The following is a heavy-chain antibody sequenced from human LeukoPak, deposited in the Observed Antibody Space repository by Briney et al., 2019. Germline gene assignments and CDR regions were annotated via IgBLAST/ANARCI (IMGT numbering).Heavy chain of an antibody. V-gene: IGHV3-48*03. D-gene: IGHD3-3*01. CDR1: GFILSNYE. CDR3: ASEIIFGSFDY. Sequence: PGGSLRLSCAVSGFILSNYEMNWVRQAPGKGLEWVAHIKTSGSSIYYADSVKGRFTISRDNSKNTLYLQMNSLRAEDTAVYYCASEIIFGSFDYWGQGTLVTVSS. CDR2: IKTSGSSI. J-gene: IGHJ4*02.